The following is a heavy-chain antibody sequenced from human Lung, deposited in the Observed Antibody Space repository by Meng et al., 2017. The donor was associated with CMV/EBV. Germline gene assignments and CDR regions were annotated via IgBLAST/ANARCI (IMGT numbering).Heavy chain of an antibody. Sequence: ASVXVSXKTSGYTFTDYYVHWVRQAPGQGLEWMGIINPNCGTTRYAQKFQGRVTMTRDTSTSTVYMELSSLRSEDTAVYYCARSPTITIFGVIRTSYFDYWGQGNXVTGYS. J-gene: IGHJ4*02. CDR2: INPNCGTT. V-gene: IGHV1-46*01. CDR1: GYTFTDYY. CDR3: ARSPTITIFGVIRTSYFDY. D-gene: IGHD3-3*01.